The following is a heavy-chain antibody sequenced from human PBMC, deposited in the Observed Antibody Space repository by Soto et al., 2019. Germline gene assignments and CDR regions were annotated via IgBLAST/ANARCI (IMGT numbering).Heavy chain of an antibody. D-gene: IGHD3-10*01. J-gene: IGHJ6*02. CDR1: GGSIAGYN. CDR3: VRQGIGNLHGLVDV. CDR2: VYYNGGS. V-gene: IGHV4-59*08. Sequence: QVQLQESGPGLVKPSETLSLTCTVSGGSIAGYNCAWIRQPPGKSLEWVGYVYYNGGSRYNPSLESRVTLSMDTSKSQFSLQLRSVTAADTAVYYCVRQGIGNLHGLVDVWGRGTTVTVSS.